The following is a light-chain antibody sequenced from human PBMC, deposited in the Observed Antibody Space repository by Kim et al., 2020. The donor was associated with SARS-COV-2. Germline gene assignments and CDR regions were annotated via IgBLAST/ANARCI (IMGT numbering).Light chain of an antibody. CDR1: QGISSY. V-gene: IGKV1-9*01. J-gene: IGKJ4*01. Sequence: ATLGDRVTITCRASQGISSYLAWYQHKPGKAPKLLIYAASTLQSAVPSRFSGSGSVTDFTLTISSLQPEDFATYYCQQLNSYPLTFGGGTKVDIK. CDR2: AAS. CDR3: QQLNSYPLT.